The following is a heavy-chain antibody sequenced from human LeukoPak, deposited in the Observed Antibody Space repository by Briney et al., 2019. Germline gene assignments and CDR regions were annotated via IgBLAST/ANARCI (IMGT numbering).Heavy chain of an antibody. V-gene: IGHV1-69*04. CDR2: IIPILGIA. D-gene: IGHD3-10*01. J-gene: IGHJ5*02. CDR1: GGTFSSYA. CDR3: AGYGSGSYAWFDP. Sequence: GSSVKVSCKASGGTFSSYAISWVRQAPGQGLEWMGRIIPILGIANYAQKFQGRVTITADKSTSTAYMELSSLRSEDTAVYYCAGYGSGSYAWFDPWGQGTLVTVSS.